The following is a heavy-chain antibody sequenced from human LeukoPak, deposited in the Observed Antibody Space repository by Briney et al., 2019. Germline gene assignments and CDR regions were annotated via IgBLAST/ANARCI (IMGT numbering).Heavy chain of an antibody. Sequence: PGGSLRLSCAASGFTFSSYSMNWVRQAPGKGLEWVSYISSSSDTIYYADSVQGRFTISRDNAKNSLYLQMNSLRDEDTAVYYCARDGYCSSTSCYNFDYWGQGTLVTVSS. V-gene: IGHV3-48*02. CDR1: GFTFSSYS. CDR2: ISSSSDTI. D-gene: IGHD2-2*03. J-gene: IGHJ4*02. CDR3: ARDGYCSSTSCYNFDY.